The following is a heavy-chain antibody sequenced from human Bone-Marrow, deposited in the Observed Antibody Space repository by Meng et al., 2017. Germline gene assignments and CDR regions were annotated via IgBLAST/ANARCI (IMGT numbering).Heavy chain of an antibody. D-gene: IGHD3-22*01. CDR3: ARPGDYYDSTAYQGRGIDH. V-gene: IGHV5-51*01. Sequence: GESLKISCKGSGYIFSNFWIAWVRQVPGKGLEWMGIIYPGDSETRYSPSFQGQVTISADKSINTAYLQWSSLQASDTAIYYCARPGDYYDSTAYQGRGIDHWGQGALVTVPQ. CDR2: IYPGDSET. CDR1: GYIFSNFW. J-gene: IGHJ4*02.